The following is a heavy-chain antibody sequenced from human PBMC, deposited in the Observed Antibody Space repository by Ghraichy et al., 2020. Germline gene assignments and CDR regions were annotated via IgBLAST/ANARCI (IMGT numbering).Heavy chain of an antibody. D-gene: IGHD4-17*01. J-gene: IGHJ4*02. V-gene: IGHV1-3*01. Sequence: ASVKVSCKASGYTFTSYAVHLVRQAPGQSLDWMVWIDAANGNTKYSQKFQGRVTITRDTSASTAYMELSSLRSEDTAVYYCARATTVTTSFDCWGQGTLVTVSS. CDR1: GYTFTSYA. CDR3: ARATTVTTSFDC. CDR2: IDAANGNT.